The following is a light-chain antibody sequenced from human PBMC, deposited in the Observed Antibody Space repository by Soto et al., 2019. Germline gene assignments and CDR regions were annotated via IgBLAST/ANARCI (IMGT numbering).Light chain of an antibody. Sequence: QPVLTQPASVSGSPGQSITISCSGTSSDVGAHDFVSWYQHHPDKAPKVIIFEVTKRPSGVSDRFSGSKTGNTASLTISGLQAEDEADDYCNSYTLSKTVIFGGGTKLTVL. CDR2: EVT. J-gene: IGLJ2*01. CDR3: NSYTLSKTVI. V-gene: IGLV2-14*01. CDR1: SSDVGAHDF.